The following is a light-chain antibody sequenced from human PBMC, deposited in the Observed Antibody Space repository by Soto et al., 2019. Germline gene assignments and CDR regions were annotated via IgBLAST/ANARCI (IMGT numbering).Light chain of an antibody. CDR1: RSDVVGYNY. J-gene: IGLJ1*01. Sequence: QSLVTQPASLSGAPGQSITISCTGTRSDVVGYNYVSWYQQHPGKAPKFIIYDVSNRPSGVSNRFSGSKSGNTASLTISGLQAEDEADYYCSSYTTSNTRQIVFGTGTKVTVL. CDR2: DVS. CDR3: SSYTTSNTRQIV. V-gene: IGLV2-14*01.